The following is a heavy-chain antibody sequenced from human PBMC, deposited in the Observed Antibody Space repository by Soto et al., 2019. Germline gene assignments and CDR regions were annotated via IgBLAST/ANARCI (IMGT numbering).Heavy chain of an antibody. J-gene: IGHJ5*02. V-gene: IGHV4-59*01. D-gene: IGHD3-10*01. CDR3: ARYPVLLWFGELPPLYNWFHX. CDR2: IYYSGST. Sequence: ASETLSLTCTVSGGSISTYYWSWIRPPPGKGLEWILYIYYSGSTSYNHSLKSRVTISVDTSEKRCSLKLRSVTAADTAVYYCARYPVLLWFGELPPLYNWFHXWGQGTLLTVS. CDR1: GGSISTYY.